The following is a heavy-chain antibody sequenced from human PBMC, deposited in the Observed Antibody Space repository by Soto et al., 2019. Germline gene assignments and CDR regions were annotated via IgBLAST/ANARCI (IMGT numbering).Heavy chain of an antibody. CDR2: IIPIFGTA. Sequence: SLKVSCKXSAGTFGSYAISWVRQAPGQGLEWMGGIIPIFGTANYAQRFQGRVTITADKSTSTAYMELSSLRSEDTAVYYCARGVDCSGGSCYRSPYFDYWGQGTLVTVSS. CDR3: ARGVDCSGGSCYRSPYFDY. J-gene: IGHJ4*02. V-gene: IGHV1-69*06. D-gene: IGHD2-15*01. CDR1: AGTFGSYA.